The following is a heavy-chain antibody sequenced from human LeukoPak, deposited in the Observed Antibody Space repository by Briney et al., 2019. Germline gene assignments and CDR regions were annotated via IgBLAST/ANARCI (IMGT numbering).Heavy chain of an antibody. CDR3: AKDGVYASGTYAPLGY. V-gene: IGHV3-30*04. J-gene: IGHJ4*02. D-gene: IGHD3-10*01. CDR2: ISYDGSNK. CDR1: GFTFSSYA. Sequence: PGGSLRLSCAASGFTFSSYAMHWVRQAPGKGLEWVAVISYDGSNKYYADSVKGRFTISRDNSKNTLYLQMNSLRAEDTAVYYCAKDGVYASGTYAPLGYWGQGTLVTVSS.